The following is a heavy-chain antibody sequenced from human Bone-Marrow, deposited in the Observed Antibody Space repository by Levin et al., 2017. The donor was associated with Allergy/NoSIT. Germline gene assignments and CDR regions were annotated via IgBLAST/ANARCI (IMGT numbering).Heavy chain of an antibody. CDR1: GDSISSYY. J-gene: IGHJ3*02. D-gene: IGHD4-17*01. CDR3: ARAPLVADSRYGAFDI. Sequence: SETLSLTCSVSGDSISSYYWSWIRQPPGKGLEWIGYIHHSGTTNYNSSLKSRVTMSVDTSKNQFSLKLHSVTAADTAMYYWARAPLVADSRYGAFDIWGQGAMVTVSS. CDR2: IHHSGTT. V-gene: IGHV4-59*01.